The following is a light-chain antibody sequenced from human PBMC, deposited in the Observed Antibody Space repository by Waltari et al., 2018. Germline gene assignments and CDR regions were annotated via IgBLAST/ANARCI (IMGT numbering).Light chain of an antibody. CDR2: AAS. CDR1: QSISIY. J-gene: IGKJ1*01. V-gene: IGKV1-39*01. Sequence: DIQMTQSPSSLSPSVGDRVTITCRASQSISIYLNWYQQKPGKAPHLLIYAASSLQGGVPSRFSGSGSGTDFTLTISSLQPEDFATYFCQQTYSTPWTFGQGSKVEIK. CDR3: QQTYSTPWT.